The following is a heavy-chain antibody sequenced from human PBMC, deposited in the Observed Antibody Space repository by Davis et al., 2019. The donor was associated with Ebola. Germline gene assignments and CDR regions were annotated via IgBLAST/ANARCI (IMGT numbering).Heavy chain of an antibody. D-gene: IGHD2-15*01. CDR3: ARDLPSGYCSGGSCYLAYAFDY. CDR1: RYSFTSYW. V-gene: IGHV1-69*05. CDR2: IIPIFVTA. J-gene: IGHJ4*02. Sequence: SSVNVSRMGSRYSFTSYWIGWVRQAPAQGLEWMGGIIPIFVTANYAQKFQGRVTMTRCTSTSTVYMELSSLRTEYTAVYYCARDLPSGYCSGGSCYLAYAFDYWGQGTLVTVSS.